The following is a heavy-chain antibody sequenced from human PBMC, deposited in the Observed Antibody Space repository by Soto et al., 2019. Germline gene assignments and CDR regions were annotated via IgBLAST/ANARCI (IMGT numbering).Heavy chain of an antibody. V-gene: IGHV3-21*01. Sequence: GGSLGLSCAASGFTFSSYSMNWVRQAPGKGLEWVSSISSSSSYIYYADSVKGRFTISRDNAKNSLYLQMNSLRAEDKAVYYCARDSVFDILTGYARDYYYYGMDVWGQGTTVTVSS. CDR2: ISSSSSYI. CDR1: GFTFSSYS. D-gene: IGHD3-9*01. J-gene: IGHJ6*02. CDR3: ARDSVFDILTGYARDYYYYGMDV.